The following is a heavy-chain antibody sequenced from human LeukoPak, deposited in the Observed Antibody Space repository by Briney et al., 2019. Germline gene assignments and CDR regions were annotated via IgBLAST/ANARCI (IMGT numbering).Heavy chain of an antibody. CDR1: GYTFSTYT. V-gene: IGHV1-18*01. Sequence: GASVKVSCKASGYTFSTYTIHWVRQAPGQGLEWMGWISPYNGNTNYAQKLQGRVSMTTDTSTSTAYMELRSLTSDDTAAYYCARAPEMQYSSGWGSNFDYWGQGTLVTVSS. CDR3: ARAPEMQYSSGWGSNFDY. J-gene: IGHJ4*02. CDR2: ISPYNGNT. D-gene: IGHD6-19*01.